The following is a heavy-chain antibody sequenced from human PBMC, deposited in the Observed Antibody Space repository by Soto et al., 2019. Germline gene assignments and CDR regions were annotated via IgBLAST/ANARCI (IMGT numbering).Heavy chain of an antibody. J-gene: IGHJ5*02. CDR2: ISYDGSNK. CDR3: AKGQYYDFWSGYWKYNWFDP. V-gene: IGHV3-30*18. D-gene: IGHD3-3*01. Sequence: PGGSLRLSCAASGFTFSSYGMHWVRQAPGKGLEWVAVISYDGSNKYYADSVKGRFTISRDNSKNTLYLQMNSLRAEDTAVYYCAKGQYYDFWSGYWKYNWFDPWGQGTLVTVSS. CDR1: GFTFSSYG.